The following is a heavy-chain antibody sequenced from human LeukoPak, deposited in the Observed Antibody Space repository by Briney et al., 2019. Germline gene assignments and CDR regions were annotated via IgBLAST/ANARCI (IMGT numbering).Heavy chain of an antibody. CDR1: GYTFTSYG. J-gene: IGHJ4*02. CDR2: ISAYNGNT. Sequence: ASVKVSCKASGYTFTSYGISWVRQAPGQGLEWMGWISAYNGNTNYAQKLQGRVTMTTDTSTSTAYMELRSLRSDDTAVYYCARDAPHDFWSGPSFDYWGQGTLVTVSS. D-gene: IGHD3-3*01. CDR3: ARDAPHDFWSGPSFDY. V-gene: IGHV1-18*01.